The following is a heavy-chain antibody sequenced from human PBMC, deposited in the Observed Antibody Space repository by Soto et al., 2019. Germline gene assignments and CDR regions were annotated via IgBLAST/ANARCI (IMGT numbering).Heavy chain of an antibody. CDR3: XXXXXDSSSSVDYY. V-gene: IGHV1-69*01. D-gene: IGHD6-6*01. CDR2: SIPIFGTA. J-gene: IGHJ6*01. Sequence: QVQLVQSGAEVKKPGSSVKVSCKASGGTFSSYAISWVRQAPGQGLEWMGGSIPIFGTANYAQKFQGRVXXXXXXSTSXXXMELSRXXXEDTXVYXXXXXXXDSSSSVDYY. CDR1: GGTFSSYA.